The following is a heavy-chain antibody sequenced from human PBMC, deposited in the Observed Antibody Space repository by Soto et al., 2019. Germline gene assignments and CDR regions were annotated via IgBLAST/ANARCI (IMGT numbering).Heavy chain of an antibody. D-gene: IGHD2-21*02. V-gene: IGHV1-69*13. CDR1: GGTFSSYA. J-gene: IGHJ3*02. CDR3: ARARGAYCGGDCFPFDAFDI. Sequence: SEKVSCKASGGTFSSYAISWVRQAPGQGLEWMGGIIPIFGTANYAQKFQGRVTITADESTSTAYMELSSLRSEDTAVYYRARARGAYCGGDCFPFDAFDIWGQGTMVT. CDR2: IIPIFGTA.